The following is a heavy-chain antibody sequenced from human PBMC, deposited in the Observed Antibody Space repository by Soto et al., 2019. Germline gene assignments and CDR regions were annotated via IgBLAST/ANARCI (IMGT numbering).Heavy chain of an antibody. CDR1: GGSISSSRYY. D-gene: IGHD7-27*01. Sequence: SETLSLTCTVSGGSISSSRYYWGWIRQPPGKGLEWIGSIYYSGSTYYNPSLKSRVTISVDTSKNQFSLKLSSVTAADTAVYYCARDLTGAAFDYWGQGTLVTVSS. CDR3: ARDLTGAAFDY. V-gene: IGHV4-39*07. CDR2: IYYSGST. J-gene: IGHJ4*02.